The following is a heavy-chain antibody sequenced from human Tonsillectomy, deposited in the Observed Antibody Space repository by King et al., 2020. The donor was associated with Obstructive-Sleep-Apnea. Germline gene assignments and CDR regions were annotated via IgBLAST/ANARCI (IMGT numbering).Heavy chain of an antibody. J-gene: IGHJ6*02. CDR3: ARDRDGSIPYYYYGMDV. V-gene: IGHV4-31*03. CDR2: IYYSGST. D-gene: IGHD2-21*01. CDR1: GGSISSGGYY. Sequence: LPLQESGPGLVKPSQTLSLTCTVSGGSISSGGYYWSWIRQHPGKGLEWIGYIYYSGSTYYNPSLKSRVTISVDTSKNQFSLKLSSVTAADTAVYYCARDRDGSIPYYYYGMDVWGQGTTVTVSS.